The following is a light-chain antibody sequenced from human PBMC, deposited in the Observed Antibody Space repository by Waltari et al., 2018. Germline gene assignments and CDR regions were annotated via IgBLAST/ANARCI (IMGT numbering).Light chain of an antibody. V-gene: IGKV1-5*03. J-gene: IGKJ1*01. CDR2: KAS. CDR1: QSIVVW. CDR3: LQYNSYPWT. Sequence: DIQVTQSTSTLPASVGDRVTITCRASQSIVVWLAWYQQKPGKAPRLLIYKASYLESGVPSRFSGSGSGTEFTLTISSLQADDFATYYCLQYNSYPWTFGQGTKVEIK.